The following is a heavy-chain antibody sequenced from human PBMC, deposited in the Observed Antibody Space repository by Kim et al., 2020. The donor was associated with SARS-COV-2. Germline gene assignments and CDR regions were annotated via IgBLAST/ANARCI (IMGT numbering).Heavy chain of an antibody. D-gene: IGHD6-13*01. J-gene: IGHJ6*02. CDR2: IYYSGST. V-gene: IGHV4-59*13. Sequence: SETLSLTCTVSGGSISSYYWSWIRQPPGKGLEWIGYIYYSGSTNYNPSLKSRVTISVDTSKNQFSLKLSSVTAADTAVYYCASRIAAAGTTDETGYYYYGMDVWGQGTTVTVSS. CDR3: ASRIAAAGTTDETGYYYYGMDV. CDR1: GGSISSYY.